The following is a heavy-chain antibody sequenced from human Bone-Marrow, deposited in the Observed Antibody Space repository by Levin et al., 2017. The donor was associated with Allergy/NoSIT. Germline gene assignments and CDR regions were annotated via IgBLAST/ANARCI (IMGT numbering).Heavy chain of an antibody. CDR3: ARPGAPDAYQDWFDP. CDR2: INPETGAT. V-gene: IGHV1-2*02. CDR1: GYTFTHFH. J-gene: IGHJ5*02. Sequence: ASVKVSCKASGYTFTHFHLHWVRQAPGQGLEWVGWINPETGATNYEQKFQHRVTMTRDTSINTVYMELNTLTYDDTAVFYCARPGAPDAYQDWFDPWGQGTLVTVSS. D-gene: IGHD1-14*01.